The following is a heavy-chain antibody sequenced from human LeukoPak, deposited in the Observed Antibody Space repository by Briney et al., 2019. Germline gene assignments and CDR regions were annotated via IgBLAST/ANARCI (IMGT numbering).Heavy chain of an antibody. CDR3: ARHGTGGFFDY. V-gene: IGHV4-4*09. CDR2: IYSSAST. D-gene: IGHD3-16*01. CDR1: GGSFSGYY. Sequence: SETLSLTCAVYGGSFSGYYWSWIRQPPGKGLEWIGYIYSSASTDYNPSLKSRVTISGDTSKNHFSLKLNSVTAADTAMYYCARHGTGGFFDYWGQGALVTVSS. J-gene: IGHJ4*02.